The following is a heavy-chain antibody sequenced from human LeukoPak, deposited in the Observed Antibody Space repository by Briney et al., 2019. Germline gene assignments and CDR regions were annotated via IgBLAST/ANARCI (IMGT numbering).Heavy chain of an antibody. CDR3: ARPQADGFLGAFDI. J-gene: IGHJ3*02. D-gene: IGHD3-10*01. CDR1: GYSISSGYY. CDR2: IYRSGST. V-gene: IGHV4-38-2*01. Sequence: SETLSLTCAVSGYSISSGYYWGWIRQPPGKGLEWIGSIYRSGSTYYNPSLKSRVTISVDTSRNQFSLKLSSVSAADTAVYYCARPQADGFLGAFDIWGQGTMVTVSS.